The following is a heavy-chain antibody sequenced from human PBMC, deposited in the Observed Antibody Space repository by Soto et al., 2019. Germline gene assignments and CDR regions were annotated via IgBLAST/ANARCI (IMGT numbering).Heavy chain of an antibody. CDR1: GFTFSNYS. V-gene: IGHV3-30-3*01. CDR3: AREWSVANPGY. J-gene: IGHJ4*02. D-gene: IGHD5-12*01. CDR2: ISKDGDKK. Sequence: PVGSLRLSGAASGFTFSNYSMHWVRQAPGKGLEWVAVISKDGDKKYYADSVKGRFTISRDNSKNTLYLQMNSLRPEDTAVHYCAREWSVANPGYWGQGTQVTVSS.